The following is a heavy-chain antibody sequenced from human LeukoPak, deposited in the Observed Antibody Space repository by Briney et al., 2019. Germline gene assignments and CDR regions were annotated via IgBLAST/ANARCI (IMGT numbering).Heavy chain of an antibody. CDR1: GYTFTSYD. CDR3: ARINGLPDY. CDR2: MNPKSGNT. V-gene: IGHV1-8*01. Sequence: ASVKVSCKASGYTFTSYDINWVRQATGQGLEWMGWMNPKSGNTGYVQKFQGKVTMTRDTSISTAYMEVSSLTFEDTAIYYCARINGLPDYWGQGTLVTVSS. D-gene: IGHD2-8*01. J-gene: IGHJ4*02.